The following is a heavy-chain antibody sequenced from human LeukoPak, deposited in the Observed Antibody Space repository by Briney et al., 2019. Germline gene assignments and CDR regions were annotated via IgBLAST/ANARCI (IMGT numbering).Heavy chain of an antibody. D-gene: IGHD3-10*01. Sequence: GASVKVSCKASGYTFTSYDINWVRQATGQGLEWMGWMNPNSGNTGYAQKFQGRVTITRNTSISTAYMELSSLRPEDTAVYYCARGAGLLWFGELLRGHPGYGYWGQGTLVTVSS. CDR1: GYTFTSYD. V-gene: IGHV1-8*03. J-gene: IGHJ4*02. CDR2: MNPNSGNT. CDR3: ARGAGLLWFGELLRGHPGYGY.